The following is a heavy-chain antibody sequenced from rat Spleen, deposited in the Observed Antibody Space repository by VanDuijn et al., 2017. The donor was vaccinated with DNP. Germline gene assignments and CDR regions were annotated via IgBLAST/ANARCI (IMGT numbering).Heavy chain of an antibody. J-gene: IGHJ3*01. Sequence: EVQLVESGGGLVQPGRSLKLSCVASGFSFSKYGMAWVRQAPTKGLEWVAAITSSGGSTYYPDSVKGRFTISRDNAKSSLYLQMNSLKSEDTATYYCAKNSGYYFDYWGQGTLVTVSS. D-gene: IGHD4-3*01. CDR1: GFSFSKYG. CDR2: ITSSGGST. CDR3: AKNSGYYFDY. V-gene: IGHV5S13*01.